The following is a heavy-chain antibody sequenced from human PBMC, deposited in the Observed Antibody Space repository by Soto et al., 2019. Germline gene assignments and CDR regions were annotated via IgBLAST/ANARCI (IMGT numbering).Heavy chain of an antibody. D-gene: IGHD3-10*01. CDR3: ARGGEWFGAFDP. CDR2: MNPNSGNT. V-gene: IGHV1-8*01. J-gene: IGHJ5*02. CDR1: GYTFISYD. Sequence: QVQLVQSGAEVKKPGASVKVSCKASGYTFISYDINWVRQATGQGLEWMGWMNPNSGNTGYAQKSXGXXTMTRNTSISTAYMELSSLRSEDTAVYYCARGGEWFGAFDPWGQGTLVTVSS.